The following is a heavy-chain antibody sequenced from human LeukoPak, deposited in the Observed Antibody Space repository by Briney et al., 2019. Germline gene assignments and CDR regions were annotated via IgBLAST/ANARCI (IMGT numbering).Heavy chain of an antibody. CDR3: ARGYYGSETASRDFDY. J-gene: IGHJ4*02. Sequence: SQTLSLTCTVSGGSISSGDYYWSWIRQPPGKGLEWLGYIYYSGSTYYNPSLKSRVTISVDTSKNQFSLKLSSVTAADTAVYYCARGYYGSETASRDFDYWGQGTLVTVSS. CDR2: IYYSGST. D-gene: IGHD3-10*01. V-gene: IGHV4-30-4*08. CDR1: GGSISSGDYY.